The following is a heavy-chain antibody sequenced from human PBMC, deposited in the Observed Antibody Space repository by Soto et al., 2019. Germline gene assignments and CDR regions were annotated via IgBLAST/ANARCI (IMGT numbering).Heavy chain of an antibody. CDR1: GFTFSSYA. Sequence: QVQLVESGGGVVQPGRSLRLSCAASGFTFSSYAMHWVRQAPGKGLEWVAVISYDGSNKYYADSVKGRFTISRDNSKNTLYLQMNSLRAEDTAVYYCASSTYSSILYSAAFDIWGQGTMVTVSS. V-gene: IGHV3-30-3*01. CDR2: ISYDGSNK. CDR3: ASSTYSSILYSAAFDI. D-gene: IGHD6-13*01. J-gene: IGHJ3*02.